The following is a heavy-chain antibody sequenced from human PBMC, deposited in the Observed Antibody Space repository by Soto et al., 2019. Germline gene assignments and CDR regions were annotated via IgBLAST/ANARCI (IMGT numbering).Heavy chain of an antibody. J-gene: IGHJ3*02. CDR1: GFTFSSYS. V-gene: IGHV3-48*02. D-gene: IGHD3-16*01. CDR2: ISSSSSTI. Sequence: GGSLRLSCAASGFTFSSYSMNWVRXAPGKGLEWVSYISSSSSTIYYAHAVKGRFTISRDNAKNSLYLQMNSLRDEDTAVYYCARDGGRDLGGAFDIWGQGTMVTVSS. CDR3: ARDGGRDLGGAFDI.